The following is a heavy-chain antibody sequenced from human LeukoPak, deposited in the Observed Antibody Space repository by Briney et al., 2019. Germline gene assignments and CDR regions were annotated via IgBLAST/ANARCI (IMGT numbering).Heavy chain of an antibody. CDR2: INHSGST. Sequence: PSETLSLTCAVYGGSFSGYYWSWIRQPPGKGLEWIGEINHSGSTNYNPSLKSRVTISVGTSKNQFSLKLSSVTAADTAVYYCARLKYYYGSGSYYTPYYGMEVWGQGTTVTVSS. D-gene: IGHD3-10*01. CDR1: GGSFSGYY. V-gene: IGHV4-34*01. J-gene: IGHJ6*02. CDR3: ARLKYYYGSGSYYTPYYGMEV.